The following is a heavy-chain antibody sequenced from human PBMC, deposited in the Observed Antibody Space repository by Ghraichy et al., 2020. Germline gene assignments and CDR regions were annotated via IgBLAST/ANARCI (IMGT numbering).Heavy chain of an antibody. CDR2: IYWDDDK. Sequence: SGPTLVKPTQTLTLTCTFFGFSLSTSGVGVGWIRQPPGKALEWLALIYWDDDKRYSPSLKSRLRSTKDTSKNQVVLTMTNVDPVDTAADFCVHSRGIEYVSTWDQGWFDPWGQGTLVTVDS. CDR1: GFSLSTSGVG. V-gene: IGHV2-5*02. CDR3: VHSRGIEYVSTWDQGWFDP. J-gene: IGHJ5*02. D-gene: IGHD6-13*01.